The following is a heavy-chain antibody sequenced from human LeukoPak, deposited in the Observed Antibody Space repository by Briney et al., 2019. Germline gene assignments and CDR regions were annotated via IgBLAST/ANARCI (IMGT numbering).Heavy chain of an antibody. Sequence: SETLSLTCTVSGGSISSSSYYWGWIRQPPGKGLEWIGSIYYSGSTYYNPSLKSRVTISVDTSKNQFSLKLSSVTAADTAVYYCASTMVRGTYYYGMDVWGQGTTVTVSS. D-gene: IGHD3-10*01. CDR1: GGSISSSSYY. CDR2: IYYSGST. CDR3: ASTMVRGTYYYGMDV. J-gene: IGHJ6*02. V-gene: IGHV4-39*01.